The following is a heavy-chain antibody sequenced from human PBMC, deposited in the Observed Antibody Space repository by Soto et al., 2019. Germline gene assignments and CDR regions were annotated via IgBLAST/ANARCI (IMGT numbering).Heavy chain of an antibody. CDR2: IVPIVDTS. J-gene: IGHJ4*02. D-gene: IGHD5-12*01. CDR3: VRVVAIPGYPDN. V-gene: IGHV1-69*12. CDR1: GGTFSSYA. Sequence: QVQLVQSGAEVRQPASSVKVSCKTSGGTFSSYAISWVRQAPGQGLEWMGGIVPIVDTSTYAQKIQGRVTVTADESTSTAYMELSSLRSDDTAIYYCVRVVAIPGYPDNWGQGTLVTVSS.